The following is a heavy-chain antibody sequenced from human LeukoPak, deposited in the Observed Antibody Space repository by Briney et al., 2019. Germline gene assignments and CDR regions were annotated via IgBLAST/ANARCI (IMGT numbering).Heavy chain of an antibody. D-gene: IGHD1/OR15-1a*01. CDR3: ATCPTGTALVIC. CDR1: GGSISSGSYY. J-gene: IGHJ4*02. V-gene: IGHV4-61*02. Sequence: PSETLSLTCTVSGGSISSGSYYWSWIRQPAGKGLEWIGRIYTSGSTYYNPSLKSRVTISVDTSKNQFSLKLSSVTAADTAVYYCATCPTGTALVICWGQGTLVTVSS. CDR2: IYTSGST.